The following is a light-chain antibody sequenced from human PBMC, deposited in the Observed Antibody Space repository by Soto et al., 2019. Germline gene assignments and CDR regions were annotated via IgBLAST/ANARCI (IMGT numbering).Light chain of an antibody. CDR1: QSVSSN. V-gene: IGKV3D-15*01. CDR3: QQYNNWIT. Sequence: EIVMTQSPATLSVSPGERATLSCRASQSVSSNLAWYQQKPGQAPGLLIYGASTRATGIPARFSGSGSGTEFTLTISSLQSEDFAVYYCQQYNNWITFGQGTRLEMK. CDR2: GAS. J-gene: IGKJ5*01.